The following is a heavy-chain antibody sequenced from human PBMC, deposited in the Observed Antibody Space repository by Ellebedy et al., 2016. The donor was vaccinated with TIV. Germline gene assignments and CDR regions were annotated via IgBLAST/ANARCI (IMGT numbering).Heavy chain of an antibody. CDR1: GYTFTNYW. V-gene: IGHV5-51*01. CDR3: ATLRYCTGSSCQVVFDP. J-gene: IGHJ5*02. D-gene: IGHD2-8*02. CDR2: IFPGDSDT. Sequence: GESLKISCKASGYTFTNYWIGWVRQMPGKGLAYMGIIFPGDSDTRYTPSFQGQLTISVDKSINTAYLQWSSLRASDTAMYYCATLRYCTGSSCQVVFDPWGQGTLVAVSS.